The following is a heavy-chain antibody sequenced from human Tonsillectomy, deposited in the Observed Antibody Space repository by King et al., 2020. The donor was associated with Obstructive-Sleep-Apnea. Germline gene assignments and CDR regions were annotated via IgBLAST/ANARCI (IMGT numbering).Heavy chain of an antibody. CDR3: ARGPDCSSTSCYYNWFDP. J-gene: IGHJ5*02. Sequence: QVQLQQWGAGLLKPSETLSLTCAVYGGSFSGYYWSWIRQPPGKGLEWIGEINHSGRTNYNPSLKSRVTISVDTSKNQFSLKLSSVTAADTAVYYCARGPDCSSTSCYYNWFDPWGQGTLVTVSS. D-gene: IGHD2-2*01. V-gene: IGHV4-34*01. CDR2: INHSGRT. CDR1: GGSFSGYY.